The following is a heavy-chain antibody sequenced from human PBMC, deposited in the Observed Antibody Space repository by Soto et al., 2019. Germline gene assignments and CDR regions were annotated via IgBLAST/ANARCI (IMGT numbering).Heavy chain of an antibody. CDR2: INTYSGKT. Sequence: ASVKVSCKGSGSSFTTYGVSWVRQDTGQGFEWMGWINTYSGKTDYARNLRGRVTMTTDTSTTTVYMEVRSLRLDDTAVYYCARAAETRYYGMDVWGPGTTVTVSS. J-gene: IGHJ6*02. CDR3: ARAAETRYYGMDV. V-gene: IGHV1-18*04. CDR1: GSSFTTYG.